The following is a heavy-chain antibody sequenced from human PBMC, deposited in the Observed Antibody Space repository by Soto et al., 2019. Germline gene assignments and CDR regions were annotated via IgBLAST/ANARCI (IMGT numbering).Heavy chain of an antibody. CDR1: GGTFSSYA. D-gene: IGHD1-20*01. J-gene: IGHJ3*02. Sequence: SVKGSCKASGGTFSSYAISWVRQAPGQGLEWMGGIIPIFGTANYAQKFQGRVTITADESTSTAYMELSSLRSEDTAVYYCARSITGTTGDAFDIWGQGTMVTVSS. V-gene: IGHV1-69*13. CDR2: IIPIFGTA. CDR3: ARSITGTTGDAFDI.